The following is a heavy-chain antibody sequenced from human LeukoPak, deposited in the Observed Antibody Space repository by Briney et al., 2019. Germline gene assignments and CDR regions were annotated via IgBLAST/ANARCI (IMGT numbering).Heavy chain of an antibody. D-gene: IGHD6-25*01. Sequence: SETLSLTCAVYGGSFSGYYWSWIRQPPGKGLEWIGEINHSGSTNYNPSLKSRVTISVDTSKNQFSLKLSSVTAADTAVYYCARGFQRIDYWGQGTLVTVSS. V-gene: IGHV4-34*01. J-gene: IGHJ4*02. CDR3: ARGFQRIDY. CDR2: INHSGST. CDR1: GGSFSGYY.